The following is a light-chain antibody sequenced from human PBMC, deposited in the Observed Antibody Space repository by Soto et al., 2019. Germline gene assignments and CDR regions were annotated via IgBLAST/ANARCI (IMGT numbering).Light chain of an antibody. CDR3: SSYTSSGTLV. Sequence: QSALTQPASVSGSPGQSITISCTGTSSDVGGYNYVSWYQQHPGKAPKLMIYEVSNRPSGVSNRFSVSKSGNTASLTISGLQAEDEADYYCSSYTSSGTLVFGGGTKLTVL. CDR1: SSDVGGYNY. CDR2: EVS. V-gene: IGLV2-14*01. J-gene: IGLJ2*01.